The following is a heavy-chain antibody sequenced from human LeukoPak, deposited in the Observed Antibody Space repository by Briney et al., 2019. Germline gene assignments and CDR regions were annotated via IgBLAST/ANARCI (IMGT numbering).Heavy chain of an antibody. V-gene: IGHV5-51*01. Sequence: GESLKISCETSGYSFTTYWIGWVRQRPGTGLEWVGAIYPDDSDTRYSPSFQGQVTISADKSISTAYLQWSSLKASDTAVYYCVRQHIAAAGFDAFDIWGQGTMVTLSS. CDR3: VRQHIAAAGFDAFDI. CDR2: IYPDDSDT. J-gene: IGHJ3*02. CDR1: GYSFTTYW. D-gene: IGHD6-13*01.